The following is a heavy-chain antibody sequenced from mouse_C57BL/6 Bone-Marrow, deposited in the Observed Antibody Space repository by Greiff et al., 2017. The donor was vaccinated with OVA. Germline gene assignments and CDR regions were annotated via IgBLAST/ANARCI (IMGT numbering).Heavy chain of an antibody. D-gene: IGHD2-10*02. CDR1: GYTFTSYD. CDR3: AREKKTLYGNYFDY. Sequence: VQLVESGPELVKPGASVKLSCKASGYTFTSYDINWVKQRPGQGLEWIGWIYPRDGSTKYNEKFKGKATLTVDTSSSTAYMELHSLTSEDSAVYFCAREKKTLYGNYFDYWGQGTTLTVSS. J-gene: IGHJ2*01. CDR2: IYPRDGST. V-gene: IGHV1-85*01.